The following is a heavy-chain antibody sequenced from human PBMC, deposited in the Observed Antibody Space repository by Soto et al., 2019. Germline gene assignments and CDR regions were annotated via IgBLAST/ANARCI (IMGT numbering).Heavy chain of an antibody. Sequence: SETLSLTCAVYGGSFSGYYWSWIRQPPGKGLEWIGEINHSGSTNYNPSLKSRVTISVDTSKNQFSLKLSSVTAADTAVYYCASGSYGSGRMYFDYWGQGTLVTVSS. CDR1: GGSFSGYY. D-gene: IGHD3-10*01. CDR2: INHSGST. V-gene: IGHV4-34*01. J-gene: IGHJ4*02. CDR3: ASGSYGSGRMYFDY.